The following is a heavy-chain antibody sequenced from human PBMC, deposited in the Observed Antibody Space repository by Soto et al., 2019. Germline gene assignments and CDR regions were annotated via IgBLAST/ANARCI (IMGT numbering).Heavy chain of an antibody. CDR2: IFTSGST. D-gene: IGHD3-3*01. Sequence: HVQLRESGPGLVKASETLSLTCNVSDGSISTYYWSWIRQPAGKGLEWIGHIFTSGSTNYIPSLKSRVSMSLDTSKNQFSLKLRSVTAADTAVYYCARDNSGSWGGYFDYWGQGTLVTVSS. CDR3: ARDNSGSWGGYFDY. J-gene: IGHJ4*02. V-gene: IGHV4-4*07. CDR1: DGSISTYY.